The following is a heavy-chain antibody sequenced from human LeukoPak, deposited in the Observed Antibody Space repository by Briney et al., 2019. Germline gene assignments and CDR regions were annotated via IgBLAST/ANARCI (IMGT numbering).Heavy chain of an antibody. CDR2: INPNSGGT. CDR3: SRPLVYDSSGYWFNY. J-gene: IGHJ4*02. D-gene: IGHD3-22*01. Sequence: ASVKVSCKGSGYTFTGYYIHWVRQAPGQGLEWMGWINPNSGGTNYAQKFQGRDTMTRDTSISTASMEVSRLRSGRRAGYCFSRPLVYDSSGYWFNYWGQGTLVTVSS. CDR1: GYTFTGYY. V-gene: IGHV1-2*02.